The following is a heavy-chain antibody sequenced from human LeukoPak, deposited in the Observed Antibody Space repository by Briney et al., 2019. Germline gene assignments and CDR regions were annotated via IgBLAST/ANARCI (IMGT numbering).Heavy chain of an antibody. J-gene: IGHJ4*02. D-gene: IGHD3-22*01. Sequence: GGSLRLSCAASGFTFSSYWMSWVRQAPGKGLEWVANIKQDGSEKYYVDSVKGRFTISRDNAKNSLYLQMNSLRAEDTAVYYCAKDAYDSSGYSHFDYWGQGTLVTVSS. CDR2: IKQDGSEK. CDR3: AKDAYDSSGYSHFDY. V-gene: IGHV3-7*03. CDR1: GFTFSSYW.